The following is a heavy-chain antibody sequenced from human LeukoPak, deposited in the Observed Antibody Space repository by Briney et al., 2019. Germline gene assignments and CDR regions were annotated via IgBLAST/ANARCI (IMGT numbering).Heavy chain of an antibody. CDR2: IYYSGST. CDR3: ARELSSYSSSHGYFDY. CDR1: GGSISSYY. D-gene: IGHD6-13*01. V-gene: IGHV4-59*01. Sequence: PSETLSLTCTVSGGSISSYYWSWIRQPPGKGLEWIGYIYYSGSTNYNPSLKSRVTISVDTSKNQFSLKLSSVTAADTAVYYCARELSSYSSSHGYFDYWGQGTLVTVSS. J-gene: IGHJ4*02.